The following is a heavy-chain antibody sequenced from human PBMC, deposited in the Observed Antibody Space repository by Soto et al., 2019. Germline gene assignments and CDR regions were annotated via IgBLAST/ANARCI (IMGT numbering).Heavy chain of an antibody. J-gene: IGHJ4*02. Sequence: GGSLRLSCAASGFTFSKSWMHWVRQAPGKGLVWVSHISSDGSNTYYADSVKGRFTISRDNAKNTLYLQMNSLEAEDTAVYYCAHDTSGYFDYWGQGTLVTVS. CDR2: ISSDGSNT. V-gene: IGHV3-74*01. D-gene: IGHD3-22*01. CDR3: AHDTSGYFDY. CDR1: GFTFSKSW.